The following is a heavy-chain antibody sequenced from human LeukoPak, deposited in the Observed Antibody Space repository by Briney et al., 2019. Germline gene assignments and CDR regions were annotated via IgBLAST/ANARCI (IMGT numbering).Heavy chain of an antibody. J-gene: IGHJ4*02. CDR3: ARGRSFNYNDNRSHYPY. CDR1: GFTFSSYD. CDR2: IGTLGDT. Sequence: GGSLRLSCAASGFTFSSYDFHWVRQVPGYGLEWVSGIGTLGDTYCLGSVKGRFTISRENAKNSLYLQMNSLRAGDTAVYYCARGRSFNYNDNRSHYPYWGQGTVVTVSS. D-gene: IGHD3-22*01. V-gene: IGHV3-13*01.